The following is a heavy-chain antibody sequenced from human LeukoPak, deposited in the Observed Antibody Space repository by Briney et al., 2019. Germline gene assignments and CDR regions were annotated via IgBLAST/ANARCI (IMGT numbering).Heavy chain of an antibody. CDR2: IYHSGST. J-gene: IGHJ4*02. Sequence: SETLSLTCGVSGGSISSSNWWSWVRQPPVKGLEWIGEIYHSGSTNYNPSLKSRVTISVDRSKNQFSLKLSSVTAADTAVYYCARGIDDYGDYVGVDYWGQGTLVTVSS. D-gene: IGHD4-17*01. CDR1: GGSISSSNW. V-gene: IGHV4-4*02. CDR3: ARGIDDYGDYVGVDY.